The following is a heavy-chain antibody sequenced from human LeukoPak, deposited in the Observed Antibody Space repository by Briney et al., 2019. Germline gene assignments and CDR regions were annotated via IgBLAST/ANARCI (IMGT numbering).Heavy chain of an antibody. CDR3: ARQTGSGLFILP. J-gene: IGHJ4*02. CDR1: DGSIFSTNY. D-gene: IGHD3/OR15-3a*01. CDR2: IYYSGNT. V-gene: IGHV4-39*01. Sequence: SGTLSLTCTVSDGSIFSTNYWSWVRQPPGKGLEWIGSIYYSGNTYYNASLKSQVSISIDTSKNQFSLRLTSVTAADTAVYYCARQTGSGLFILPGGQGTLVTVSS.